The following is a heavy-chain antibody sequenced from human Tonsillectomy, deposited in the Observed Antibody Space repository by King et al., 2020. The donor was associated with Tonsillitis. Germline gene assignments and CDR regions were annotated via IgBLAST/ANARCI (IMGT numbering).Heavy chain of an antibody. D-gene: IGHD6-19*01. Sequence: DVQLVESGGGLVQPGGSLRLSCAASEFTFSSYWMNWVRQAPGKGLEWVANIKQDGSEEYYVDSVKGRFTIYRDNAKNSLYLQMNSLRAEDRAVYYCEREYRSGWYGGAFDIWGQGTMVPVSS. CDR3: EREYRSGWYGGAFDI. J-gene: IGHJ3*02. V-gene: IGHV3-7*01. CDR1: EFTFSSYW. CDR2: IKQDGSEE.